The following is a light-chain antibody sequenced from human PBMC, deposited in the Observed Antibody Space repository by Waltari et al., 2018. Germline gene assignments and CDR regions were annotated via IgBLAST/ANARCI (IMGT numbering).Light chain of an antibody. V-gene: IGLV2-8*01. J-gene: IGLJ2*01. CDR3: SSYVGRKNFVV. CDR2: EVS. Sequence: QSALTQPPSASGSPGQSVTISCTGTSSDVGGYNFVSWYQQHPGKVPQLMIYEVSKRPSGVPDRFSGSKSGNTASLTVAGLQAEDEADYYCSSYVGRKNFVVFGGGTKLTVV. CDR1: SSDVGGYNF.